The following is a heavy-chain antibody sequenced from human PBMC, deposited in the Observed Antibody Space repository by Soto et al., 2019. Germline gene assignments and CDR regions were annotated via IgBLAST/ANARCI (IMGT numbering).Heavy chain of an antibody. Sequence: ASVKVSCKSSGYTFTGYYIHWVRQAPGQGLEWMGWINPNSGGTNYAQKFQGRVTMTRDTSISTAYMELSRLRSDDTAVYYCARCIAARPAGAFDIWGQGTMVNVSS. CDR3: ARCIAARPAGAFDI. V-gene: IGHV1-2*02. CDR1: GYTFTGYY. J-gene: IGHJ3*02. CDR2: INPNSGGT. D-gene: IGHD6-6*01.